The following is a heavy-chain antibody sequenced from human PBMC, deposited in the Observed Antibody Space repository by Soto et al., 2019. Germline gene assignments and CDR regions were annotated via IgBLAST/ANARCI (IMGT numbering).Heavy chain of an antibody. D-gene: IGHD6-19*01. Sequence: QITLKESGPTLVKPTQTLTLTCTFSGFSLSTTRVGVGWIRQPPGKALEWLALIYWDDDKRYIPFLKSRLTITKDTSKNQVVLTMTNMDPMDTATYFCAHTLVAGLGYYFDYWGQGTLVTVSS. J-gene: IGHJ4*02. CDR2: IYWDDDK. V-gene: IGHV2-5*02. CDR1: GFSLSTTRVG. CDR3: AHTLVAGLGYYFDY.